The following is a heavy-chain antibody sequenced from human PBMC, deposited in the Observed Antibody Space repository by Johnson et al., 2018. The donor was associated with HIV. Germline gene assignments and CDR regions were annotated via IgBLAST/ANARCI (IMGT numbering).Heavy chain of an antibody. CDR2: ISWNSGSI. D-gene: IGHD2-15*01. J-gene: IGHJ3*02. CDR1: GFTFDDYA. V-gene: IGHV3-9*01. CDR3: ARDGAIPPGQYCSGGSCHGGDAFDT. Sequence: VLLVESGGGVVQPGRSLRLSCAASGFTFDDYAMHWVRQAPGKGLEWVSGISWNSGSIGYADSVKGRFTISRDNAKKSLFLQMNSLRAEDTAVYYCARDGAIPPGQYCSGGSCHGGDAFDTWGQGTMVTVSS.